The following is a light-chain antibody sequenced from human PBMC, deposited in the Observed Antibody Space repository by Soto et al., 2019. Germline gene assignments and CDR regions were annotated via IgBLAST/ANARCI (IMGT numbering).Light chain of an antibody. V-gene: IGKV3-20*01. CDR3: HQYGSSPPP. J-gene: IGKJ2*01. CDR2: GAS. CDR1: QSLSSSY. Sequence: EIVLTQSPGTLSLSPGERVTLSCRASQSLSSSYLAWDQHKPGPAPRLLIYGASSRATGIPDRFSGSGSGTDFTLTISILEPEDFAVYYCHQYGSSPPPFGQGTKLEIK.